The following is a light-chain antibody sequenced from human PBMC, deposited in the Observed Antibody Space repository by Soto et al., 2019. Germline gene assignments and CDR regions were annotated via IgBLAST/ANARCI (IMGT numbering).Light chain of an antibody. Sequence: SALPQPASVSGPPGQSITISCTGTSSDVGRYNLVSWYQQHPGKAPKLMIYGGSERPSGVSDRFSGSKSGNTASLAISGLQPEDEADYYCCSYAGSTNLYVFGSGTKVTVL. CDR3: CSYAGSTNLYV. CDR1: SSDVGRYNL. V-gene: IGLV2-23*01. J-gene: IGLJ1*01. CDR2: GGS.